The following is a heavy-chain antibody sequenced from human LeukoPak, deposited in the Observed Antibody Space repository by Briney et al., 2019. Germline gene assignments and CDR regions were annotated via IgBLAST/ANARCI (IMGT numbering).Heavy chain of an antibody. CDR3: AATCYDYSNNDRHYYYYYMDV. D-gene: IGHD4-11*01. V-gene: IGHV4-59*12. CDR2: IYYSGST. CDR1: GGSISSYH. J-gene: IGHJ6*03. Sequence: TSETLSLTCTVSGGSISSYHWSWIRQPPGKGLGWIGYIYYSGSTNYNPSLKSRVTISVDTSKNQFSLKLSSVTAADTAVYYCAATCYDYSNNDRHYYYYYMDVWGKGTTVTVPS.